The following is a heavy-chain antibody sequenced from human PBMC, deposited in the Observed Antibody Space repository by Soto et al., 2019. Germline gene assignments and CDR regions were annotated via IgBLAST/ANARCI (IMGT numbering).Heavy chain of an antibody. Sequence: QLQLQESGPGLVKPSETLSLTCTVSGGSISSSSYYWGWIRQPPGKGLEWIGSIYYSGSTYYNPSLKSRVTISVDTSKNQFSLKLSSVTAADTAVYYCARQGRIAVAGSYYYGMDVWGQGTTVTVSS. V-gene: IGHV4-39*01. J-gene: IGHJ6*02. D-gene: IGHD6-19*01. CDR2: IYYSGST. CDR3: ARQGRIAVAGSYYYGMDV. CDR1: GGSISSSSYY.